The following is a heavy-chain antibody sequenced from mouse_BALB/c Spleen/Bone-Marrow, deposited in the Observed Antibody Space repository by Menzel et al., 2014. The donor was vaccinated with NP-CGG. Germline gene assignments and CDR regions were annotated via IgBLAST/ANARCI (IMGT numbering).Heavy chain of an antibody. CDR1: GFNIKDTY. Sequence: EVQLQQSGAELVKPGASVKLSCTASGFNIKDTYMHWVKQRPDQGLEWIGRIDPANGNTKYNPKFQGKATITSDTSSNTAYLQLSSLTSGDTAVYYCVGWEDYWCQGTTLTVSS. CDR3: VGWEDY. CDR2: IDPANGNT. J-gene: IGHJ2*01. V-gene: IGHV14-3*02. D-gene: IGHD4-1*01.